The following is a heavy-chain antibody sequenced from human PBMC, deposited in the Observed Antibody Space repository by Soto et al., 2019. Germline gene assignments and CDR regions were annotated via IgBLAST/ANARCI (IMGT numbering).Heavy chain of an antibody. Sequence: AAVKVSCKACGCTFTGYYMHWVRQAPGQGLEWMGWINPNSGGTNYAQKFQGWVTMTRDTSISTAYMELSRLRSDDTAVYYCARTALAAAGPGYYYYGMDVWGQGTTVTVSS. D-gene: IGHD6-13*01. CDR3: ARTALAAAGPGYYYYGMDV. CDR2: INPNSGGT. J-gene: IGHJ6*02. V-gene: IGHV1-2*04. CDR1: GCTFTGYY.